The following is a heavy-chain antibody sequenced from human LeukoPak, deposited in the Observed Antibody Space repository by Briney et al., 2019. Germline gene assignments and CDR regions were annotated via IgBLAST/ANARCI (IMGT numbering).Heavy chain of an antibody. CDR3: ARGRGYSYGYIDY. J-gene: IGHJ4*02. D-gene: IGHD5-18*01. V-gene: IGHV4-34*01. CDR2: INHSGST. CDR1: GGSMNNYY. Sequence: SETLSLTCTVSGGSMNNYYWSWIRQPPGKGLEWIGEINHSGSTNYNPSLKSRVTISVDTSKNQFSLKLSSVTAADTAVYYCARGRGYSYGYIDYWGQGTLVTVSS.